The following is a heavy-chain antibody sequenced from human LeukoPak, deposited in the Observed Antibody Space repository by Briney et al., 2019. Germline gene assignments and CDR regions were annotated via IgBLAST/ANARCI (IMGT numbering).Heavy chain of an antibody. J-gene: IGHJ4*02. Sequence: PRGSLRLSCAASGFTFRSSDRMYWVRQGPGKGLVWVSHTRPDGVTISADSVKGRFSIYRDIATNTVYLQMSGLRAEDTAVYYCTSLGSQRYRDYWGQGTLVTVSS. CDR3: TSLGSQRYRDY. V-gene: IGHV3-74*01. CDR1: GFTFRSSDR. D-gene: IGHD1-26*01. CDR2: TRPDGVT.